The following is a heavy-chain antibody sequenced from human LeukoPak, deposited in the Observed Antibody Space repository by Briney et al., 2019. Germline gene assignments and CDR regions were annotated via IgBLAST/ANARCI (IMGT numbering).Heavy chain of an antibody. V-gene: IGHV4-59*01. CDR2: IYYSGTT. CDR3: ARGALDTKTRFDY. CDR1: GGSMSSYY. Sequence: SETLSLTCTVSGGSMSSYYWRWIRQPPGKGGEWIGYIYYSGTTKYNPSLKSRVPISVDASKNQFSLRLSSLTAADTAVYYCARGALDTKTRFDYWGQGTLVTVSS. J-gene: IGHJ4*02. D-gene: IGHD5-18*01.